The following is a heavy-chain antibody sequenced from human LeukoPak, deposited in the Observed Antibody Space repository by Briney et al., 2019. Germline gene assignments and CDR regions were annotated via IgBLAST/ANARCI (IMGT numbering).Heavy chain of an antibody. V-gene: IGHV3-23*01. CDR3: AIYGGSGTNAFDM. J-gene: IGHJ3*02. Sequence: GGSLRLSCAASGFTFSSYAMTWVRQGPGKGLEWVSDISGGGGSTFYADSVKGRFTISRDNSKNTLYPQIHSLRAEDTAVYHCAIYGGSGTNAFDMWGQGTMVTVSS. D-gene: IGHD5-12*01. CDR1: GFTFSSYA. CDR2: ISGGGGST.